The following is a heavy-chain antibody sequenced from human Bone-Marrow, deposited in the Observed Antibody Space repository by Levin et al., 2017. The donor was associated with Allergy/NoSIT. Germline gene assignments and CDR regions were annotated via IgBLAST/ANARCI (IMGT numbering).Heavy chain of an antibody. D-gene: IGHD2-21*01. Sequence: SQTLSLPCAVYGGSFRGYYWSWIRQPPGKGLEWIGEINHSGSTNYNPSLKSRVTISVDTSKNQFSLKLSSVTAADTAVYYCARAACGAQKHGMDVWGQGTTVTVSS. CDR3: ARAACGAQKHGMDV. J-gene: IGHJ6*02. CDR1: GGSFRGYY. V-gene: IGHV4-34*01. CDR2: INHSGST.